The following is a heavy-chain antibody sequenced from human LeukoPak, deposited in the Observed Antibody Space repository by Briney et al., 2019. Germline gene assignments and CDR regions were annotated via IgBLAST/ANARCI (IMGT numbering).Heavy chain of an antibody. CDR2: IYYSGST. CDR3: AKSNGYGLIDI. V-gene: IGHV4-59*12. J-gene: IGHJ3*02. CDR1: GGSISNKY. D-gene: IGHD3-22*01. Sequence: SETLSPTCTVSGGSISNKYWSWIRQPPGKGLEWIGYIYYSGSTNYNPSLKSRVTILVDTSRNQFSLKLNSVTAADTAVYYCAKSNGYGLIDIWGQGTMVTVSS.